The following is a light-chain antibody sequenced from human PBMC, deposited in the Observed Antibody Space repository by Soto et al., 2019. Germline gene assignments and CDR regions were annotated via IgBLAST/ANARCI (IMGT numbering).Light chain of an antibody. CDR3: TSYATTITLV. Sequence: QSALTQPASVSGSPGQSITISCTGTSRDIDNYNYVSWYQHHPGKAPKLLIYEVSHRPAGVSNRFSGSKSGNMASLTISGLQADDEAHYYCTSYATTITLVFGTGTKVTVL. J-gene: IGLJ1*01. CDR2: EVS. CDR1: SRDIDNYNY. V-gene: IGLV2-14*01.